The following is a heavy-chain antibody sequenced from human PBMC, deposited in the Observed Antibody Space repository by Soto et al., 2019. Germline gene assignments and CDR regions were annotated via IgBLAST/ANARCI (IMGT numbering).Heavy chain of an antibody. J-gene: IGHJ4*02. V-gene: IGHV3-72*01. D-gene: IGHD6-19*01. Sequence: VGSLRLSCAASGFTFSDHYMDWVRQAPGKGLEWVGRTRNKANSYTTEYAASVKGRFTISRDDSKNSLYLQMSSLKTEDTAVYYCARESPSGWYVDYWGQGTLVTVSS. CDR2: TRNKANSYTT. CDR3: ARESPSGWYVDY. CDR1: GFTFSDHY.